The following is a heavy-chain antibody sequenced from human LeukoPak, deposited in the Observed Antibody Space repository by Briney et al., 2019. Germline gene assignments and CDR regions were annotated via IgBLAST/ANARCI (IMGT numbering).Heavy chain of an antibody. J-gene: IGHJ4*02. CDR2: IYYSGST. CDR1: GGSISSGGYY. D-gene: IGHD6-6*01. V-gene: IGHV4-61*08. CDR3: ARGRFEARSYFDY. Sequence: PSETLSLTCTVSGGSISSGGYYWSWIRQPPGKGLEWIGYIYYSGSTNCNPSLKSRVTISVDTSKNQFSLKLSSVTAADTAVYYCARGRFEARSYFDYWGQGTLVTVSS.